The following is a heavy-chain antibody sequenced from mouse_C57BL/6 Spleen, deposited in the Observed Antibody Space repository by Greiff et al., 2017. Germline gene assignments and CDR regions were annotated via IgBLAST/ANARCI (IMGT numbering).Heavy chain of an antibody. CDR1: GFSFNTYA. V-gene: IGHV10-1*01. CDR2: IRSKSNNYAT. D-gene: IGHD1-3*01. Sequence: EVQLVESGGGLVQPKGSLKLSCAASGFSFNTYAMNWVRQAPGKGLEWVARIRSKSNNYATYYADSVNDRFTISRDDSESMLYLQMNNLKTEDKAMYYCVRGGLAQGFAYWGQGTLVTVSA. CDR3: VRGGLAQGFAY. J-gene: IGHJ3*01.